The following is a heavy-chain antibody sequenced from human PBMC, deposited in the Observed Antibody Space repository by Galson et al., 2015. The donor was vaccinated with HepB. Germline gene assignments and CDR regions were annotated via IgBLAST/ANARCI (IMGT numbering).Heavy chain of an antibody. CDR2: ISDSGGRT. D-gene: IGHD1-26*01. Sequence: SLRLSCAASGFTFSSYATSWVRQAPGKGLEWVSSISDSGGRTYFADSVKGRFTISRDNSKNTLYLQMNSLRAEDTAVYYCAKGEVGAVWGQGTLVTVSS. CDR1: GFTFSSYA. J-gene: IGHJ4*02. CDR3: AKGEVGAV. V-gene: IGHV3-23*01.